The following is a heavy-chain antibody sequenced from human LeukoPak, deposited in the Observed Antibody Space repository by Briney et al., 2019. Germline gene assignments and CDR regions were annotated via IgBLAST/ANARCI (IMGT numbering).Heavy chain of an antibody. V-gene: IGHV4-39*01. CDR2: IYYSGST. D-gene: IGHD3-9*01. CDR3: ARRGLRYFDWHGEGNGDAFDI. J-gene: IGHJ3*02. CDR1: GGSISSSSYY. Sequence: NTSETLSLTCTVSGGSISSSSYYWGWIRQPPGKGLEWIGSIYYSGSTYYNPSLKSRVTISVDTYKNQFSLKLSSVTAADTAVYYCARRGLRYFDWHGEGNGDAFDIWGQGTMVTVSS.